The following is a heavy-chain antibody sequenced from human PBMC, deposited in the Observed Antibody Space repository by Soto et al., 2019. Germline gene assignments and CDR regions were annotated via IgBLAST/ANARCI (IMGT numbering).Heavy chain of an antibody. CDR1: GGSTSSSSYY. V-gene: IGHV4-39*01. CDR3: ARRGSGGEFYYYYYGMDV. J-gene: IGHJ6*02. D-gene: IGHD5-12*01. Sequence: PSETLSLTCTVSGGSTSSSSYYWGWIRQPPGKGLEWIGSIYYSGSTYYNPSLKSRVTISVDTSKNQFSLKLSSVTAADTAVYYCARRGSGGEFYYYYYGMDVWGQGTTVTVSS. CDR2: IYYSGST.